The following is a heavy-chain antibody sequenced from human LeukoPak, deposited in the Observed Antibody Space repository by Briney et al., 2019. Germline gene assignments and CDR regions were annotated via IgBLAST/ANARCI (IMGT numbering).Heavy chain of an antibody. CDR2: INHSGST. CDR3: ARAGTGEYYYESSGYYPFDY. D-gene: IGHD3-22*01. CDR1: GGSFSGYY. J-gene: IGHJ4*02. V-gene: IGHV4-34*01. Sequence: SETLSLTCAVYGGSFSGYYWSWIRQPPGKGLEWIGEINHSGSTNYNPSLKSRVTISVDTSKNQFSLKLSSVTAADTAVYYCARAGTGEYYYESSGYYPFDYWGQGTLVTVSS.